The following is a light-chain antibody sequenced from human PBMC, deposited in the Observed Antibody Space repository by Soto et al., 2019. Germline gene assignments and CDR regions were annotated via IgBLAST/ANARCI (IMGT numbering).Light chain of an antibody. Sequence: EIVLTQSPATLSLSPGERATLSCRASQSVSSYLAWYQQKPGQAPRLLIYDASNRATGIPARFSGSGSGTDFPLIISSLEPEDFAVYYCQQRSNWPPYTVGQGIKLEIK. J-gene: IGKJ2*01. CDR3: QQRSNWPPYT. CDR2: DAS. V-gene: IGKV3-11*01. CDR1: QSVSSY.